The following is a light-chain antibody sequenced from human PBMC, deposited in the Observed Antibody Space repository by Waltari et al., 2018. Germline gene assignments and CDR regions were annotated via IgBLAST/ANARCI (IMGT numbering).Light chain of an antibody. CDR3: CSYTSSSTWV. CDR2: EVS. CDR1: SSAVGGYNF. Sequence: QSALTQPASVSGSPGQSITISCTGTSSAVGGYNFFSWYQQHPGKAPKLIISEVSKRPSGVSDRFSGSKSGTTASLTISGLQAEDEADYHCCSYTSSSTWVFGGGTELTVL. V-gene: IGLV2-14*01. J-gene: IGLJ3*02.